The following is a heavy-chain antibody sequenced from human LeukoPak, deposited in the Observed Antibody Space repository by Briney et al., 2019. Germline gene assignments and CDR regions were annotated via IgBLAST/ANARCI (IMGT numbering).Heavy chain of an antibody. D-gene: IGHD1-7*01. Sequence: GGSLRPSCTGSGFTFSSYWMSWVRQAPGKGLEWVANIRQDGDLKHYVDSVRGRFTISRDNAENSLYLQMNSLRAEDTAIYYCAREIAGTIKSYFDYWGQGTLVTASS. CDR1: GFTFSSYW. V-gene: IGHV3-7*01. J-gene: IGHJ4*02. CDR3: AREIAGTIKSYFDY. CDR2: IRQDGDLK.